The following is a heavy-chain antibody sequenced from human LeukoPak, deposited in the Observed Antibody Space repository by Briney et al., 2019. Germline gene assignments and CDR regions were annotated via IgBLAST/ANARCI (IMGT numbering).Heavy chain of an antibody. CDR2: INHSGST. Sequence: NPGGSLRLSCAASGFTFSNYWMSWVRQPPGKGLEWIGEINHSGSTNYNNYNPSLKSRVTISVDTSKNQFSLKLSSVTAADTAVYYCARVVGAVAGKGYFDYWGQGTLVTVSS. V-gene: IGHV4-34*01. J-gene: IGHJ4*02. CDR3: ARVVGAVAGKGYFDY. D-gene: IGHD6-19*01. CDR1: GFTFSNYW.